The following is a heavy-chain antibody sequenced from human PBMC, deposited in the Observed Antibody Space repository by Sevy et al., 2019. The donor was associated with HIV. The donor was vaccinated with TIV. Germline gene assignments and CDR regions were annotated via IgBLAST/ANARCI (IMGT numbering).Heavy chain of an antibody. D-gene: IGHD1-26*01. V-gene: IGHV4-59*08. J-gene: IGHJ4*02. CDR3: AGENAWGRGYS. CDR1: GGSITSLY. Sequence: SETLSLTCTVSGGSITSLYWNWIRQPPGKGLEWIANIYYNAHINSNPSLKSRVTLSLDTSKNPFSLRLSSVTAADTAMYYCAGENAWGRGYSWGQGTLVTVSS. CDR2: IYYNAHI.